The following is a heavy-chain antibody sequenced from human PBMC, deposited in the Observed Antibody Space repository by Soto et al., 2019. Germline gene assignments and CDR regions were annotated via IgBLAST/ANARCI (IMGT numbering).Heavy chain of an antibody. D-gene: IGHD3-22*01. CDR1: GFTFSDYY. CDR2: ISSSGSTI. CDR3: ARARSTYYYDSSGPH. J-gene: IGHJ3*01. V-gene: IGHV3-11*01. Sequence: NPGGFLRLSCAASGFTFSDYYMSWIRQAPGKGLEWVSYISSSGSTIYYADSVKGRFTISRDNAKNSLYLQMNSLRAEDTAVYYCARARSTYYYDSSGPHWGQGTMVTVSS.